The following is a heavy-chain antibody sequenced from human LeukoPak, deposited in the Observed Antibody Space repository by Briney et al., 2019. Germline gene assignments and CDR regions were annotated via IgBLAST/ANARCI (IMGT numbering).Heavy chain of an antibody. Sequence: SETLSLTCSVSGGSLSSYYWSWIRQPPGKGLEWIGYIYYSGSTNYNPSLKSRVTISVDTSKNQFSLKLSSVTAADTAVYYCARAPPRGYSSSWYHDYWGQGTLVTVSS. V-gene: IGHV4-59*01. D-gene: IGHD6-13*01. J-gene: IGHJ4*02. CDR1: GGSLSSYY. CDR3: ARAPPRGYSSSWYHDY. CDR2: IYYSGST.